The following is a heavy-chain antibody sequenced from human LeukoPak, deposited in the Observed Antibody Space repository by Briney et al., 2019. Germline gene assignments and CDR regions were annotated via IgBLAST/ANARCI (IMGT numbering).Heavy chain of an antibody. Sequence: ASVKVSCKASGYTFTTHGISWVRQAPGQGLEWMGWISPYNGNTNYAQKFHGRVTMTTDTSTNTAYMELKSLRSDDTAVYYCAREAYGSGSFRTDYYYMDVWGKGTTVTISS. CDR2: ISPYNGNT. J-gene: IGHJ6*03. CDR1: GYTFTTHG. V-gene: IGHV1-18*01. CDR3: AREAYGSGSFRTDYYYMDV. D-gene: IGHD3-10*01.